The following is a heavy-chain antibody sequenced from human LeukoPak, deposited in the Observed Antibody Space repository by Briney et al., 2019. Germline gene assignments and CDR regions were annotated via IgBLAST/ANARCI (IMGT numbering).Heavy chain of an antibody. V-gene: IGHV4-30-4*01. D-gene: IGHD3-16*01. Sequence: SETLSLTCTVSGGSISSADYYWSWIRQPPGKGLEWIGYIYYSGSTYYSPSLKSRVAMSVDTSKNQFSLKLSSVTAADTAVYYCARDLGIALTGLDAFDIWGHGTLVTVSS. CDR1: GGSISSADYY. CDR2: IYYSGST. CDR3: ARDLGIALTGLDAFDI. J-gene: IGHJ3*02.